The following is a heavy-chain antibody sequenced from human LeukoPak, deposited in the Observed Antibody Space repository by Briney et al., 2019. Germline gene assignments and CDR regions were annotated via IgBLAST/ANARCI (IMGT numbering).Heavy chain of an antibody. CDR3: ARVAGTPYFDY. CDR2: ISSSSSYI. Sequence: PGGSLRLSCAASGFTFSSYSMNWVRQAPGKGLEWFSSISSSSSYIYYADSVKGRFTISRDNAKNSLYLQMNSVRAEDTAVYYCARVAGTPYFDYWGQGTLVTVSS. V-gene: IGHV3-21*01. D-gene: IGHD6-19*01. CDR1: GFTFSSYS. J-gene: IGHJ4*02.